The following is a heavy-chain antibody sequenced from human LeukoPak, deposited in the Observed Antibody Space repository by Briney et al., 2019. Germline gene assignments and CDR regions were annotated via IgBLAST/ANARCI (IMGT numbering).Heavy chain of an antibody. CDR3: ARGRRYYGSGSYYNWFDP. Sequence: GGSLRLSCAASGFTFSSYWMSWVRQAPGKGLEWVANIKQDGSEKYYVDSVKGRFTISRDNAKNSLYLQMNSLRAGDTAVYYCARGRRYYGSGSYYNWFDPWGQGTLVTVSS. V-gene: IGHV3-7*01. D-gene: IGHD3-10*01. J-gene: IGHJ5*02. CDR2: IKQDGSEK. CDR1: GFTFSSYW.